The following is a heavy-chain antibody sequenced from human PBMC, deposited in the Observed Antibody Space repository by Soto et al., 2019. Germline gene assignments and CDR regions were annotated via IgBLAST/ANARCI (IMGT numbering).Heavy chain of an antibody. CDR1: GFTFSSYG. Sequence: PGGSLRLSCAASGFTFSSYGMHWVRQAPGKGLEWVAVISYDGSNKYYADSVKGRFTISRDNSKNTLYLQMNSLRAEDTAVYYCAKSARSSSWYSHYYGMDVWAKGPRSPSP. J-gene: IGHJ6*02. CDR2: ISYDGSNK. CDR3: AKSARSSSWYSHYYGMDV. D-gene: IGHD6-13*01. V-gene: IGHV3-30*18.